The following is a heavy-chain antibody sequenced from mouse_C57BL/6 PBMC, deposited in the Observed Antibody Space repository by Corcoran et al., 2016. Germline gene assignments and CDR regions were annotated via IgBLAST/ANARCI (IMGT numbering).Heavy chain of an antibody. D-gene: IGHD1-1*01. J-gene: IGHJ1*03. CDR3: ARSAGSSYWYFDV. CDR2: INTYSGVP. V-gene: IGHV9-3*01. CDR1: GYTFTTYG. Sequence: QIQLVQSGPELKKPGETVKISCKASGYTFTTYGMSWVKQAPGKGLKWMGWINTYSGVPTYADDFKGRFAFSLETSANTAYLQINNLKNEDTATYFCARSAGSSYWYFDVWGTGTTVTVSS.